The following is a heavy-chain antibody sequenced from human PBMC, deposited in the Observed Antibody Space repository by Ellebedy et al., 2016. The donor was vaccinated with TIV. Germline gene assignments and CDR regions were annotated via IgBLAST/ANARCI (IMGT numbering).Heavy chain of an antibody. D-gene: IGHD3-10*01. CDR2: ISAYNGNA. J-gene: IGHJ1*01. CDR1: GYTFTSYG. CDR3: ARAIGETITIAEYFQH. Sequence: AASVKVSCKASGYTFTSYGISWARQAPGQGLEWMAWISAYNGNAFYSLKFQDRVTVTRDTSRTTAYMELRSLRSDDTAVYYCARAIGETITIAEYFQHWGQGTLVTVSS. V-gene: IGHV1-18*01.